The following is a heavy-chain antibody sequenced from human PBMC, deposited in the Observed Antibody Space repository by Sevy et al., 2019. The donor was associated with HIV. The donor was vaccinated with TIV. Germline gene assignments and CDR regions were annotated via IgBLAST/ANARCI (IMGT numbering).Heavy chain of an antibody. V-gene: IGHV3-30*02. J-gene: IGHJ4*02. D-gene: IGHD1-7*01. CDR1: GFTFSRFG. Sequence: GGSLRLSCAASGFTFSRFGMHWVRQAPGKGLEWVAFIRYDGGNKYYVDSVKGRFTISRDNSKNTLYLQMDALRAEDTAVYYCAKTGTTQLDYWGQGTLFTVSS. CDR2: IRYDGGNK. CDR3: AKTGTTQLDY.